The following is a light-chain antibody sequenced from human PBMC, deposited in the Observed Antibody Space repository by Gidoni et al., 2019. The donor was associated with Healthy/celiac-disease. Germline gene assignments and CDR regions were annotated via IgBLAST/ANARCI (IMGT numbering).Light chain of an antibody. CDR1: QGISSY. J-gene: IGKJ3*01. CDR2: AAS. Sequence: DVQLTQSPSFLSASVGDRVTITCRASQGISSYLAWYQQKPGKAPKLLSYAASTLQSGVPSRFSGSGSGTEFTLTISSLQPEDFATYYCQQLNSYPPVTFXHXTKVDIK. V-gene: IGKV1-9*01. CDR3: QQLNSYPPVT.